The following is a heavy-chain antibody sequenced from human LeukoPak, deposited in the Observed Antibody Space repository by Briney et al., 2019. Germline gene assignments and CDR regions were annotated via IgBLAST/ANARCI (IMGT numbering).Heavy chain of an antibody. Sequence: GGSLRLSCAASGFTFSSYWMSWVRQAPGKGLEWVANIKQDGSEKYYVDSVKGRFTISRDNAKNSLYLQMNSLRAEDTAVYYCARVLHKRNYDSSDYYGYWGQGTLVTVSS. V-gene: IGHV3-7*04. CDR2: IKQDGSEK. CDR3: ARVLHKRNYDSSDYYGY. D-gene: IGHD3-22*01. CDR1: GFTFSSYW. J-gene: IGHJ4*02.